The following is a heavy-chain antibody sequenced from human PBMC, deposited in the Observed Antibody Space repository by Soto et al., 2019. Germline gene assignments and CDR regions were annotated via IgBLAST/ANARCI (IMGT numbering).Heavy chain of an antibody. D-gene: IGHD2-2*01. CDR1: GFTFSGSA. Sequence: LRLSCAASGFTFSGSAMHWVRQASGKGLEWVGRIRSKANSYATAYAASVKGRFTISRDDSKNTAYLQMNSLKTEDTAVYYCTSPPQCISTSCYGDCYYGLDVWGQGTTVTVSS. V-gene: IGHV3-73*01. J-gene: IGHJ6*02. CDR2: IRSKANSYAT. CDR3: TSPPQCISTSCYGDCYYGLDV.